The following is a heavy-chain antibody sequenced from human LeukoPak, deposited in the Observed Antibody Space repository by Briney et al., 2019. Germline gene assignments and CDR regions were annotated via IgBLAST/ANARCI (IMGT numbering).Heavy chain of an antibody. V-gene: IGHV1-46*01. D-gene: IGHD6-6*01. CDR2: INPSGGST. CDR3: ASLSSSRNPAGY. CDR1: GYTFTGYY. J-gene: IGHJ4*02. Sequence: PWASVKVSCKASGYTFTGYYMHWVRQAPGQGLEWMGWINPSGGSTSYAQKFQGRVTMTRDMSTSTVYMELSSLRSEDTAVYYCASLSSSRNPAGYWGQGTLVTVSS.